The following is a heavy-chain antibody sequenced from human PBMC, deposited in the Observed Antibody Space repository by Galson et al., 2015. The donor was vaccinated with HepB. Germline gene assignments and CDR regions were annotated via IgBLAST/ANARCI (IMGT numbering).Heavy chain of an antibody. V-gene: IGHV3-30*04. CDR2: ISYDGSNK. CDR1: GFTFSSYA. D-gene: IGHD3-22*01. CDR3: ARETRVKSSGPKFDP. Sequence: SLRLSCAASGFTFSSYAMHWVRQAPGKGLEWVAVISYDGSNKYYADSVKGRFTISRDNSKNTLYLQMNSLRAEDTAVYYCARETRVKSSGPKFDPWGQGTLVTVSS. J-gene: IGHJ5*02.